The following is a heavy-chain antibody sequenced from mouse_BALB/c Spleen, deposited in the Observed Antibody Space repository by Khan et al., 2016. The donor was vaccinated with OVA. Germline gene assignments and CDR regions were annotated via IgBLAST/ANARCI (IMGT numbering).Heavy chain of an antibody. D-gene: IGHD1-1*02. J-gene: IGHJ3*01. CDR1: GYTFTSYW. CDR2: IYPGNTDT. Sequence: VQLKESGTVLARHGASVKMSCKASGYTFTSYWMHWVKQRPVQGLEWIGDIYPGNTDTNNNQKFKGKAKLTAVTSTSTAYMDLSRMANEAYAVYYCTRGSLEVAWFAYWGQGTLVTVSA. CDR3: TRGSLEVAWFAY. V-gene: IGHV1-5*01.